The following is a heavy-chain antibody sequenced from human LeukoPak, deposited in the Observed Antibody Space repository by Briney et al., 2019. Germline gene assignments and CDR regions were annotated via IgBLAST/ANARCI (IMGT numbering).Heavy chain of an antibody. Sequence: GASVKVSCKASGYTFTSYGISWVRQAPGQGLEWMGWISAYNGNTNYAQKLQGRVTMTTDTSTSTAYMELRSLRSDDMAVYYCARDGAGYCSSTSCPRFDYWGQGTLVTVSS. D-gene: IGHD2-2*01. CDR2: ISAYNGNT. J-gene: IGHJ4*02. V-gene: IGHV1-18*03. CDR1: GYTFTSYG. CDR3: ARDGAGYCSSTSCPRFDY.